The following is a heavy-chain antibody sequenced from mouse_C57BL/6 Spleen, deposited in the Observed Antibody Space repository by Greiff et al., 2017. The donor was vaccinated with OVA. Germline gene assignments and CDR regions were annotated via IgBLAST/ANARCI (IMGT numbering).Heavy chain of an antibody. D-gene: IGHD1-1*01. CDR2: IDPSDSYT. Sequence: QVQLQQSGAELVRPGTSVKLSCKASGYTFTSYWMHWVKQRPGQGLEWIGVIDPSDSYTNYNQKFKGKATLTVDTSSSTAYMQLSSLTSEDSAVYYCAREGVTTDYAMDYWGQGTSVTVSS. J-gene: IGHJ4*01. V-gene: IGHV1-59*01. CDR1: GYTFTSYW. CDR3: AREGVTTDYAMDY.